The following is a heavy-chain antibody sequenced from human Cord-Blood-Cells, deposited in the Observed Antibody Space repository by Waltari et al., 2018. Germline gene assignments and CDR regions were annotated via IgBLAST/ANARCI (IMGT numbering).Heavy chain of an antibody. CDR2: INAGNGNT. V-gene: IGHV1-3*01. CDR3: ARDIGNDFWSGSYHYGMDV. D-gene: IGHD3-3*01. Sequence: QVQLVQSGAEVQKPGASVKVSCQASGYTFTSYAMPWVRQAPGQRLEWMGWINAGNGNTKYSQKFQGRVTITRDTSASTAYMELSSLRSEDTAVYYCARDIGNDFWSGSYHYGMDVWGQGTTVTVSS. J-gene: IGHJ6*02. CDR1: GYTFTSYA.